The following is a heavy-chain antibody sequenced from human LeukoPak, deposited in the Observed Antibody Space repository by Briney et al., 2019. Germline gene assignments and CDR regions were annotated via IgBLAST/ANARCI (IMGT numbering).Heavy chain of an antibody. CDR1: GGTFGSYA. Sequence: SVKVSCKASGGTFGSYAISWVRQAPGQGLEWMGRIIPIFGTANYAQKFQGRVTITTDESTSTAYMELSSLRSEDTAVYYCARDKGDYDSSGYFHWFDPWGQGTLVTVSS. D-gene: IGHD3-22*01. CDR3: ARDKGDYDSSGYFHWFDP. J-gene: IGHJ5*02. CDR2: IIPIFGTA. V-gene: IGHV1-69*05.